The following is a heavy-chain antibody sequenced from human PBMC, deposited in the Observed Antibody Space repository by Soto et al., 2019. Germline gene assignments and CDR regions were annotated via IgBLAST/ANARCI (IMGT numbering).Heavy chain of an antibody. CDR3: ARNYGSGPSYYYYGMDV. D-gene: IGHD6-19*01. CDR1: GFTFSSYG. J-gene: IGHJ6*02. CDR2: IWYDGSNK. V-gene: IGHV3-33*01. Sequence: HPCGSLRLSSAASGFTFSSYGMHWVRKDPGKGLEWVAVIWYDGSNKYYADSVKGRFTISRDNSKNTLYLQMNSLRAEDTAVYYCARNYGSGPSYYYYGMDVWGQGTTVTVSS.